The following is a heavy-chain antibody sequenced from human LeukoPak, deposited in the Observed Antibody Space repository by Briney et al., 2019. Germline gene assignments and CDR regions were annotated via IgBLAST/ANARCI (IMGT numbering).Heavy chain of an antibody. CDR1: GFTFSDYY. V-gene: IGHV3-11*01. CDR2: ISSGGSTI. J-gene: IGHJ4*02. Sequence: GGSLRLSCAVSGFTFSDYYMSWIRQAPGKGLEWVSYISSGGSTISHADSVKGRFTISRDNAENSLYLQMNSLRAEDTAVYYCARRAAAGRSFDYWGQGTLVTVSS. CDR3: ARRAAAGRSFDY. D-gene: IGHD6-13*01.